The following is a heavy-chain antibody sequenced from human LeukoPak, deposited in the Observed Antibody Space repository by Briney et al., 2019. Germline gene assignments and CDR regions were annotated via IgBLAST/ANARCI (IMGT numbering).Heavy chain of an antibody. J-gene: IGHJ4*02. CDR2: IYSGGST. V-gene: IGHV3-53*01. D-gene: IGHD2-15*01. CDR3: ARGRGYCSGGSCYSLLAFDY. Sequence: GGSLRLSCAASGFTVSSNYKSWVRQAPGKGLEWVSVIYSGGSTYYADSVKGRFTISRDNSKNTLYLQMNSLRAEDTAVYYCARGRGYCSGGSCYSLLAFDYWGQGTLVTVSS. CDR1: GFTVSSNY.